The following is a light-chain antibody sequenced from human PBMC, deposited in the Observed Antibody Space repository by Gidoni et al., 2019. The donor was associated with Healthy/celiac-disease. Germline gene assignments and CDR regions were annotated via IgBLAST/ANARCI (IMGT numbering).Light chain of an antibody. CDR1: PSVSSSY. CDR3: QQYGSSPWT. V-gene: IGKV3-20*01. J-gene: IGKJ1*01. Sequence: ELVLTQSPGTLSLSPGERATLSCRASPSVSSSYLAWYQQKPGQSPRLLLYVAASRANGIPDRFSGSGSGTDFTLTISILEPEYFAVYYCQQYGSSPWTFGKGTKVEIK. CDR2: VAA.